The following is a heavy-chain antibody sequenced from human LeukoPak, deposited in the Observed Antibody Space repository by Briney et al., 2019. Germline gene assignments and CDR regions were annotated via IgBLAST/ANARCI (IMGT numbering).Heavy chain of an antibody. D-gene: IGHD2-2*01. Sequence: SETLSLTCTVSGYSISSGYYWGWIRQPPGKGLEWIGSIYHTESAYYNPSLKSRVTISVDTSKNQFSLKLSSVTAADTAVYYCARLGDIVVVPAASHADYWGQGTLVTVSS. CDR2: IYHTESA. J-gene: IGHJ4*02. V-gene: IGHV4-38-2*02. CDR3: ARLGDIVVVPAASHADY. CDR1: GYSISSGYY.